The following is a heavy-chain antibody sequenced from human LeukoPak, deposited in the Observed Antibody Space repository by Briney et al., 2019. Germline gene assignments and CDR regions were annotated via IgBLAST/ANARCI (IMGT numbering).Heavy chain of an antibody. D-gene: IGHD3-10*01. V-gene: IGHV4-34*01. CDR3: ARGSGWFGELYFPDAFDI. CDR1: GGPFSGYY. J-gene: IGHJ3*02. CDR2: INHSGST. Sequence: PSETLSLTCAVYGGPFSGYYWSWIRQPPGKGLEWIGEINHSGSTNYNPSLKSRVTISVDTSKNQFSLKLSSVTAADTAVYYCARGSGWFGELYFPDAFDIWGQGTMVTVSS.